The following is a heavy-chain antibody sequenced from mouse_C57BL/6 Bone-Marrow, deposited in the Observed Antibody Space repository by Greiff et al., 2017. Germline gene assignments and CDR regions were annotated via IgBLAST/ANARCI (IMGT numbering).Heavy chain of an antibody. D-gene: IGHD4-1*01. CDR3: AREAGKAMDY. CDR1: GFTFSSYA. V-gene: IGHV5-4*01. J-gene: IGHJ4*01. Sequence: EVQLVASGGGLVKPGGSLKLSCAASGFTFSSYAMSWVRQTPEKRLEWVATISDGGSYTYYPDNVKGRFTISRDNAKNNLYLQMSHLKSEDTAMYYCAREAGKAMDYWGQGTSVTVSS. CDR2: ISDGGSYT.